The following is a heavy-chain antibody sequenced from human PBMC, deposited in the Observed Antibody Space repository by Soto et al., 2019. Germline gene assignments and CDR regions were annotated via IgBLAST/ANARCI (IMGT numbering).Heavy chain of an antibody. J-gene: IGHJ6*02. D-gene: IGHD3-16*01. CDR2: MNPNSANT. V-gene: IGHV1-8*01. Sequence: QVQLVQSGAEVKKPGASVKVSCKASGYTFTSYDINWVRQATGQGLEWMGWMNPNSANTGYAQKFQGRVTMTTNTTLSTAYLELSSLGAEATAVYYCAREGGRGMDVWGQGTTVTVSS. CDR1: GYTFTSYD. CDR3: AREGGRGMDV.